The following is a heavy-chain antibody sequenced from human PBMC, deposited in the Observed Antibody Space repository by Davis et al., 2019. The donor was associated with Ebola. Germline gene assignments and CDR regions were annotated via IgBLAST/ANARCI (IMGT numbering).Heavy chain of an antibody. Sequence: SETLSLTCAAYGWSFSGYYWSWIRQPPGKGLEWIREINHSGSTNYNPSLKSRVTISVDTSKNQFSLKLSSVTAADTAVYYCARGVGATTGWFDPWGQGTLVTVSS. V-gene: IGHV4-34*01. CDR3: ARGVGATTGWFDP. CDR2: INHSGST. J-gene: IGHJ5*02. CDR1: GWSFSGYY. D-gene: IGHD1-26*01.